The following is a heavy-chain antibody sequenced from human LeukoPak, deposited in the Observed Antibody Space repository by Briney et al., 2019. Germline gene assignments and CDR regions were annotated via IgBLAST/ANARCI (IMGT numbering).Heavy chain of an antibody. CDR3: ARAVGATTYWGFDY. V-gene: IGHV4-38-2*02. CDR2: IYHSGNT. Sequence: SETLSLTCTVSGYSVSSGFYWGWIRQPPGKGLEWVGIIYHSGNTYYNPSLKSRVTMSLDTSKNQFSLRLTSVTAADTAVYYCARAVGATTYWGFDYWGRGTRVTVPS. D-gene: IGHD1-26*01. J-gene: IGHJ4*02. CDR1: GYSVSSGFY.